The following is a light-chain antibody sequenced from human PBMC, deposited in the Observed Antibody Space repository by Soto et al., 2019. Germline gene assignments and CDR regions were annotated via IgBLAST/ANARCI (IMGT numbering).Light chain of an antibody. V-gene: IGKV1-16*01. CDR3: QQYNSYTIT. CDR2: AAS. CDR1: QDISNY. J-gene: IGKJ5*01. Sequence: DIQMAQSPSCLFASVGDSVTITWQASQDISNYLNWYQQRPGKPPKILIYAASSLQSGVPSRFRGSGSGTEFTLSISRLQPDDFATYYCQQYNSYTITFGQGTRLEIK.